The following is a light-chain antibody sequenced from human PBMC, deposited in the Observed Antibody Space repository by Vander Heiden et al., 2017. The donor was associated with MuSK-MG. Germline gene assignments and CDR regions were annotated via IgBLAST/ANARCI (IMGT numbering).Light chain of an antibody. Sequence: DIQMTQSPSSVSASVGDRVTITCRASQGISKWLAWYQQKPGKAPKLLIYAASSLQSGVPSRFSGSGSGTDFTLTSNSLQPEDFATYYCQQANSFPLVTFGGGTKVEMK. CDR1: QGISKW. CDR3: QQANSFPLVT. CDR2: AAS. V-gene: IGKV1-12*01. J-gene: IGKJ4*01.